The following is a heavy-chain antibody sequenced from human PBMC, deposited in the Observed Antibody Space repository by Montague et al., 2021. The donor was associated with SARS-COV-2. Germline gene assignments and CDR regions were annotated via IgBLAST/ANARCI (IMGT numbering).Heavy chain of an antibody. D-gene: IGHD3-10*01. CDR3: ARAPYYGPGKPYQFDY. CDR1: AGSLSSRSNY. Sequence: SETLSLTCTVSAGSLSSRSNYWGWIRQPPGMGLQWIGSVDSAGSTYYSPSLKSRVTISLDTSKNQFSLKLSSVTAADTAVYYCARAPYYGPGKPYQFDYWGRGTLVTVSS. CDR2: VDSAGST. V-gene: IGHV4-39*07. J-gene: IGHJ4*02.